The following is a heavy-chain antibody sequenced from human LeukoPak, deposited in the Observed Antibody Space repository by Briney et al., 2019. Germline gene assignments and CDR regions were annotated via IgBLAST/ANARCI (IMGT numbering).Heavy chain of an antibody. V-gene: IGHV1-69*05. CDR3: ARDLMVRGVIAADAFDI. Sequence: SVKVSCKTSGYTFSIHGISWVRQAPGQGLEWMGGIIPIFGTANYAQKFQGKVTITTDESTGTAYMELSSLRSEDTAVYYCARDLMVRGVIAADAFDIWGQGTMVTVSS. CDR1: GYTFSIHG. CDR2: IIPIFGTA. D-gene: IGHD3-10*01. J-gene: IGHJ3*02.